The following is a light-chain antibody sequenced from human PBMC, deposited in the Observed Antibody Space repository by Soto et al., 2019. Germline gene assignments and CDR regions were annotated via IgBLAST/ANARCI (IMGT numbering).Light chain of an antibody. J-gene: IGKJ2*01. CDR2: DAS. Sequence: DIQMTQSPSTLSASVGDRVTITCRASQSISAWLAWYQQIPGKAPKLLIYDASSLESGVPSRFSGSGSGTEFTLTISGLQPDDFATYYCQQYSSYPYTVGQGTNLGIK. V-gene: IGKV1-5*01. CDR1: QSISAW. CDR3: QQYSSYPYT.